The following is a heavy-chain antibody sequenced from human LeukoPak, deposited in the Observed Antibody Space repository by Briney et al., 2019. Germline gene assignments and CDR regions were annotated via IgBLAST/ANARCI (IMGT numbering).Heavy chain of an antibody. CDR1: GFTFSGFA. D-gene: IGHD3-3*01. V-gene: IGHV3-30*03. Sequence: PGGSLRLSCAASGFTFSGFAMHWVRQAPGKGLEWVALISYDGSKKYYADSVEGRFTISRDNSKNTLFLQMNSLRSEDTAVYYCARKAVRFLEWLRAFDIWGQGTMVTVSS. J-gene: IGHJ3*02. CDR3: ARKAVRFLEWLRAFDI. CDR2: ISYDGSKK.